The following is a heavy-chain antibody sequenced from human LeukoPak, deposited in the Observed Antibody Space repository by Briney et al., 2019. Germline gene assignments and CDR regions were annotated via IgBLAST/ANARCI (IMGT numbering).Heavy chain of an antibody. CDR1: GFTLSSYW. V-gene: IGHV3-7*02. CDR2: IKQDGSEK. J-gene: IGHJ4*02. CDR3: AIPPGGYYFN. D-gene: IGHD3-10*01. Sequence: GGSLRLSCAASGFTLSSYWMSWVRQAPGKGLEWVANIKQDGSEKYYVDCVKGRFTISRDNANNSLYLQMNSLRAEDTAVYYCAIPPGGYYFNWGQGTLVTVSS.